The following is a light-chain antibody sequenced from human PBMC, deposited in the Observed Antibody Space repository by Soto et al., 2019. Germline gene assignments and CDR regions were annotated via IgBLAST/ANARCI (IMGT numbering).Light chain of an antibody. J-gene: IGKJ5*01. CDR1: QSVSIK. CDR2: GAS. Sequence: EIVMTQSPATLSVSPGERATPSCRASQSVSIKLAWYQQKPGQAPRLLIYGASTRAAGIPNRFSGSGSGTDFTLTITRLEPEDSAVYFCQQYTGPPTTFGQGTRLEIK. CDR3: QQYTGPPTT. V-gene: IGKV3D-15*01.